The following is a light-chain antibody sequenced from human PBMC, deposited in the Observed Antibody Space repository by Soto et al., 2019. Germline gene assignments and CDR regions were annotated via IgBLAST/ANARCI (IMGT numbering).Light chain of an antibody. J-gene: IGLJ3*02. CDR1: SSDVGTYNY. CDR3: SSYTTSTTQV. CDR2: EVS. Sequence: QSVLTQPASVSGSPGQSITISCTGTSSDVGTYNYVSWYQHHLGKVPKLMIYEVSNRPSGVSNRFSGSKSGNTASLTISGLQAEDEADYYCSSYTTSTTQVFGGGTKLTVL. V-gene: IGLV2-14*01.